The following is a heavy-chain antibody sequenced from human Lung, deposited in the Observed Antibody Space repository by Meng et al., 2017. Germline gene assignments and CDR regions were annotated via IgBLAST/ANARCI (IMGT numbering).Heavy chain of an antibody. V-gene: IGHV4-34*02. CDR2: IIARGST. Sequence: QRQPQQVGAGRLTPPETLSLTCAVYGGSFSGYYWRWIRQPPGKGLEWIGEIIARGSTNYNPSLKSRVTISVDTSKNQFSLRVTSVTAADRAVYYCVRRTYSSGWYFDYWGQGTLVTVPS. CDR1: GGSFSGYY. D-gene: IGHD6-19*01. CDR3: VRRTYSSGWYFDY. J-gene: IGHJ4*02.